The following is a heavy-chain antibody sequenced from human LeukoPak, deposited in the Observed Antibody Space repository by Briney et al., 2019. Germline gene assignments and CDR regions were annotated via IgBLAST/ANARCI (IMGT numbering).Heavy chain of an antibody. D-gene: IGHD4-17*01. CDR3: ARLPTGYPNWFDP. J-gene: IGHJ5*02. Sequence: PAETLSLTCTVSGSSLSSPNYYWAWIRQPPGKGLEWIGNIYYSGSTYYNPSLKSRVTISVDRSKNQFSLQLTSVTAADTAVYYCARLPTGYPNWFDPWGQGTLVTVSS. CDR1: GSSLSSPNYY. CDR2: IYYSGST. V-gene: IGHV4-39*01.